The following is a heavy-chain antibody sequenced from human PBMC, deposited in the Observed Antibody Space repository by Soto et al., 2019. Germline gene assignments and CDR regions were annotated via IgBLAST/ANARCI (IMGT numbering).Heavy chain of an antibody. CDR2: IRGSGDIT. CDR3: ARLAYDYV. V-gene: IGHV3-23*01. Sequence: GGTLRLSWAACGFTLSNHPMSWVRRAPGKGHEWVLAIRGSGDITFYADSVKGRFTISRDNAHHSTYMQLTSLRQDDTAAYCCARLAYDYVWGQ. CDR1: GFTLSNHP. J-gene: IGHJ3*01. D-gene: IGHD3-3*01.